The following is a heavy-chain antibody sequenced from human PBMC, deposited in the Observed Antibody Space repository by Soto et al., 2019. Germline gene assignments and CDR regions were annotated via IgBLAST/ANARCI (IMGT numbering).Heavy chain of an antibody. CDR3: ASLAYSSRGGQFFDY. D-gene: IGHD6-13*01. Sequence: QVQLQESGPGLVEPSQTLSLTCNVSGGSISSGGYHWSWIRQHPGKGLEWIAYIYYSGDTYYNPSLKSRVAISVHTSKKQFSLNLSSATAADTAVYYCASLAYSSRGGQFFDYWGQGVLVTVSS. CDR2: IYYSGDT. V-gene: IGHV4-31*03. J-gene: IGHJ4*02. CDR1: GGSISSGGYH.